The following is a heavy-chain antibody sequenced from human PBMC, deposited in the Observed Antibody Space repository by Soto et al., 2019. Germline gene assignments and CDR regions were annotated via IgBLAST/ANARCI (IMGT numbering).Heavy chain of an antibody. CDR3: ARPIAAHAFYYYYGMDV. D-gene: IGHD6-6*01. J-gene: IGHJ6*02. CDR1: GYTFTSYY. CDR2: INPSGGST. V-gene: IGHV1-46*01. Sequence: VASVKVSCKASGYTFTSYYMHWVRQAPGQGLEWMGIINPSGGSTSYAQKFQGRVTMTRDTSTSTVYMELSSLRSEDTAVYYCARPIAAHAFYYYYGMDVCGQGTTVTVYS.